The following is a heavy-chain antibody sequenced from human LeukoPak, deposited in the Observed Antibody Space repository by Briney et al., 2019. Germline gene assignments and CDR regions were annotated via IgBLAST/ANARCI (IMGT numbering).Heavy chain of an antibody. CDR3: ARGRGGSYYNMEYYFDY. J-gene: IGHJ4*02. CDR1: GGSISSSSYY. D-gene: IGHD3-10*01. Sequence: SETLSLTCTVSGGSISSSSYYWGWIRQPPGKGLEWIGYIYYSGSTNYNPSLKSRVTISVDTSKNQFSLKLSSVTAADTAVYYCARGRGGSYYNMEYYFDYWGQGTLVTVSS. CDR2: IYYSGST. V-gene: IGHV4-61*05.